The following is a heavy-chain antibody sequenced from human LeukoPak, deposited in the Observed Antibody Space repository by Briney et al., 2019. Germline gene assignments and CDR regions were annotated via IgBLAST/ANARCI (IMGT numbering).Heavy chain of an antibody. D-gene: IGHD2-2*01. J-gene: IGHJ3*02. Sequence: PLETLSLTCTVSGVSISNWYWGWFRQPAGKGLEWIGRIYTSGSTIYDPSLKSRVTMSVDASTNQISLRLTSVTAADTAMYYCARKLASSTLKAGAFDIWGQGTMVTVSS. V-gene: IGHV4-4*07. CDR2: IYTSGST. CDR3: ARKLASSTLKAGAFDI. CDR1: GVSISNWY.